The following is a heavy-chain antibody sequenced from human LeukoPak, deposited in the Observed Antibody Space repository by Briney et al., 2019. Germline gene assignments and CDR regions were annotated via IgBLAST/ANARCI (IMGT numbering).Heavy chain of an antibody. CDR1: GGSISSGNFH. J-gene: IGHJ5*02. Sequence: SETLSLTCTVSGGSISSGNFHWTWIRQPAGKGLEWIGRIYTSGSTNYNPSLKSRVTISVDTSKNQFSLKLSSVTAADTAVYYCASEDYDFWSGYSNWFDPWGQGTLVTVSS. CDR3: ASEDYDFWSGYSNWFDP. CDR2: IYTSGST. D-gene: IGHD3-3*01. V-gene: IGHV4-61*02.